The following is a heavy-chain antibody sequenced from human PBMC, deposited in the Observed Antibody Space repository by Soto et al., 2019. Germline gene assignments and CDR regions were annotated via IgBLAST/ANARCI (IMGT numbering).Heavy chain of an antibody. CDR2: ISPDGSEK. J-gene: IGHJ4*02. D-gene: IGHD1-26*01. CDR3: ATDLNWENF. CDR1: GFTFGNHL. V-gene: IGHV3-7*01. Sequence: GGSLRLSCAVSGFTFGNHLMTWVRQAPGKGLELMANISPDGSEKYYVDSVKGRFTIYRDNTENSLYLQMNCLRDEDTAVYSCATDLNWENFWGQGTLVTAPQ.